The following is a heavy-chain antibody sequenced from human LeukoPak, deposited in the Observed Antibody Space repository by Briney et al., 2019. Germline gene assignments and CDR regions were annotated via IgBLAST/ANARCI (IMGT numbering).Heavy chain of an antibody. CDR3: AKDRGELLYAYGMDV. V-gene: IGHV3-30*18. CDR2: ISYDGSNK. Sequence: PGGSLRLSCAASGFTFSRYGMHWVRQAPGKGLEWGALISYDGSNKYYADSVKGRFTISRDNSKNTLYLQMNSLRAEDTAVYYCAKDRGELLYAYGMDVCGKGTTVTVSS. CDR1: GFTFSRYG. J-gene: IGHJ6*04. D-gene: IGHD3-10*01.